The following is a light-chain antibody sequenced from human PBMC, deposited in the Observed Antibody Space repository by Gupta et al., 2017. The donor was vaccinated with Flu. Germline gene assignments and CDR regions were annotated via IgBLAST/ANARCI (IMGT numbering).Light chain of an antibody. Sequence: QTARITCSEDALPKQYAYWYQQKPGQAPVLVIYTDSERPSGIPERFSGSSSGTTVTLTISGAQAEDEADYYCQSADSSGTYYVFGTGTKVTVL. CDR2: TDS. J-gene: IGLJ1*01. CDR3: QSADSSGTYYV. CDR1: ALPKQY. V-gene: IGLV3-25*03.